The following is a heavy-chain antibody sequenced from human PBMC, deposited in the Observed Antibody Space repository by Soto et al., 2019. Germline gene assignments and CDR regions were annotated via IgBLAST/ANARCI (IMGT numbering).Heavy chain of an antibody. CDR1: GGSISSGGSY. CDR3: ARHAVNYYDSTVYYFDY. V-gene: IGHV4-31*03. Sequence: SETLSLTCTVSGGSISSGGSYWTWIRQHPGKGLEWIGYIYYSGTTYYNPSLKSRVTISVDTSKNQFSLKLISVTAADTAVYYCARHAVNYYDSTVYYFDYWSQGTLVTAPQ. CDR2: IYYSGTT. J-gene: IGHJ4*02. D-gene: IGHD3-22*01.